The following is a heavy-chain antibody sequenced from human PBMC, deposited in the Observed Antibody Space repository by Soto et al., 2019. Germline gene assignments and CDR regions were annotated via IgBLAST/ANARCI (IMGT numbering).Heavy chain of an antibody. CDR1: GFIFSSYT. CDR2: ITYDGSNQ. CDR3: ARAPSGSYPEFDY. D-gene: IGHD1-26*01. J-gene: IGHJ4*02. Sequence: GSLRLSCAASGFIFSSYTMHWVRQAPGKGLEWVGVITYDGSNQYYADSVKGRFTISRDNSRNVLFLQMNSLRPDDTAVYYCARAPSGSYPEFDYWGQGTLVTVSS. V-gene: IGHV3-30-3*01.